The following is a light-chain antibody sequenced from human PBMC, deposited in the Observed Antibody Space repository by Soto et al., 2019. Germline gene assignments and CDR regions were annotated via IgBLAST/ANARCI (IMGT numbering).Light chain of an antibody. Sequence: QSVVTQPRSVSGSPGQSVTISCTGTSSDVGNYDYVSWYQQHPGMAPQLIIYDIAKRPSGVPDRFSGSKFGNTASLTISGLQAEDEADYYCCSYAGSYSWVFGGGTKLTVL. CDR1: SSDVGNYDY. CDR3: CSYAGSYSWV. V-gene: IGLV2-11*01. CDR2: DIA. J-gene: IGLJ3*02.